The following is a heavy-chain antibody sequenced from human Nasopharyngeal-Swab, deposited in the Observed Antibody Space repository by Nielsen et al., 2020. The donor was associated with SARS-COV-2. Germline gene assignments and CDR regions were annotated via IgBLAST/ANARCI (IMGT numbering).Heavy chain of an antibody. CDR3: ARDGVRFHTYYDSSGYYMDAFDI. D-gene: IGHD3-22*01. Sequence: GRFTISRDNAKNSLYLQMNSLRAEDTAVYYCARDGVRFHTYYDSSGYYMDAFDIWGQGTMVTVSS. V-gene: IGHV3-11*06. J-gene: IGHJ3*02.